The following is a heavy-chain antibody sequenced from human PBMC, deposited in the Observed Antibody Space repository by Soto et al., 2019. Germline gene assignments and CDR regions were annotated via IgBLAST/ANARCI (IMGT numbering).Heavy chain of an antibody. Sequence: LRLSCAASGFTLSSYSMNWVRQAPGKGLEWVSYLSSGMRYIYYAAPVKGRFTISRDSAKNSLFLQMDSLRDEDTAVYYCARDLGRGYGMDVWGQGTTVTVSS. J-gene: IGHJ6*02. CDR3: ARDLGRGYGMDV. D-gene: IGHD3-16*01. V-gene: IGHV3-48*02. CDR1: GFTLSSYS. CDR2: LSSGMRYI.